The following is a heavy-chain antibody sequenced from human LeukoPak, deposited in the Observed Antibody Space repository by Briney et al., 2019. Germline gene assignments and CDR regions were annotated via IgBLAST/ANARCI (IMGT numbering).Heavy chain of an antibody. D-gene: IGHD3-22*01. CDR1: GYSISNDYY. V-gene: IGHV4-38-2*01. Sequence: PSETLSLTCVVSGYSISNDYYWGWIRQPPGKGLEWIGNIYHSGGSYYNPSLKSRVTILVDTSKNQFSLKLSSVTAAVTAVYYCARGLRLYYDSSGYYSRGYYYYYYMDVWGKGTTVTVSS. J-gene: IGHJ6*03. CDR3: ARGLRLYYDSSGYYSRGYYYYYYMDV. CDR2: IYHSGGS.